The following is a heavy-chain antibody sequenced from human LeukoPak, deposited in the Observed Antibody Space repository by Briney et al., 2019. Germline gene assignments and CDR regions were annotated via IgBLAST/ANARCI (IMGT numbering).Heavy chain of an antibody. CDR3: ASIDGLYDRSGYHYWDY. V-gene: IGHV5-51*01. CDR1: GYTFSIYW. Sequence: RGESLKISCKASGYTFSIYWIGWVRQMPGKGLEWMGIIYPGDSDTRYSPSFQGQVTISADKSINTAYLQWSSLKASDTAMYYCASIDGLYDRSGYHYWDYWGQGTLVTVSS. CDR2: IYPGDSDT. D-gene: IGHD3-22*01. J-gene: IGHJ4*02.